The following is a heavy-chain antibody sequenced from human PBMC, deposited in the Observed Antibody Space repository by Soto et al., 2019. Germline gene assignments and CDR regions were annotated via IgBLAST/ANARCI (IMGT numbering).Heavy chain of an antibody. Sequence: ASVKVSCKASGYTFTSYGISWVRQAPGQGLEWMGWISAYNGNTNYAQKLQGRVTMTTDTSTSTAYMELRSLRSDDTAVYYCARAMVVCGGKSRAFDIWGQGTMVPVSS. V-gene: IGHV1-18*01. D-gene: IGHD3-10*01. J-gene: IGHJ3*02. CDR2: ISAYNGNT. CDR3: ARAMVVCGGKSRAFDI. CDR1: GYTFTSYG.